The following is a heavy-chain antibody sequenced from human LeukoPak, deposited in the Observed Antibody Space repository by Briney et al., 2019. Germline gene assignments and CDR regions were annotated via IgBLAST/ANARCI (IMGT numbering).Heavy chain of an antibody. V-gene: IGHV1-69*02. CDR1: GVIFSSYT. CDR3: ARSSYYGSGSQHKGGKNWFDP. CDR2: ITPVSDLA. J-gene: IGHJ5*02. Sequence: SVKVSCKASGVIFSSYTFSWVLQAPGQGLEWMGKITPVSDLAHYAQKFQGRVTITTDESTSIAYMELSSLRSEDTAVYYCARSSYYGSGSQHKGGKNWFDPWGQGTLVTVSS. D-gene: IGHD3-10*01.